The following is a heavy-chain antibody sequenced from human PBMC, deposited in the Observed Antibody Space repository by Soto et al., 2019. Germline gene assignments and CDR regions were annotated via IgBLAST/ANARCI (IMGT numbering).Heavy chain of an antibody. V-gene: IGHV1-46*02. CDR1: GYNFNQYY. CDR3: ARGHDDSDVPRWDH. J-gene: IGHJ4*02. Sequence: QVQLVQSGPEVRKPGASVRLSCATSGYNFNQYYIHWVRQAPGQGLGWMGIINLRGGTTEYAHKFRGRVTVTGDTSTRTAYMELSSLRSEDTAVYFCARGHDDSDVPRWDHWGQGTLITVSS. CDR2: INLRGGTT. D-gene: IGHD4-17*01.